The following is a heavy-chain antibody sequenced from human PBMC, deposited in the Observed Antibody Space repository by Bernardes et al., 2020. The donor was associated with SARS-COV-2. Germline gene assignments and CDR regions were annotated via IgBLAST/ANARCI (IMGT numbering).Heavy chain of an antibody. CDR3: ALPPTNYDRFGMDV. D-gene: IGHD3-22*01. V-gene: IGHV1-2*02. CDR2: INPNSGGT. Sequence: ASVKVSCKASGYTFTGYYIHWVRQAPGQGLEWMGWINPNSGGTNYAQKFQGRVTMTRDTSISTVYMELSRLRSDDTAVYYCALPPTNYDRFGMDVWGQGTTVTVSS. CDR1: GYTFTGYY. J-gene: IGHJ6*02.